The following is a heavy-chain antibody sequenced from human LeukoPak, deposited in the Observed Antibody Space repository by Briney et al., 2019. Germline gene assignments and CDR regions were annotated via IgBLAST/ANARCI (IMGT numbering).Heavy chain of an antibody. CDR3: VRERYHGSGAPKSDF. D-gene: IGHD3-10*01. CDR1: GFTFSDYS. V-gene: IGHV3-21*01. J-gene: IGHJ4*02. CDR2: ISSSSTSI. Sequence: PGGSLRLSCAASGFTFSDYSMNWVRQAPGMGLEWVSCISSSSTSIFYADSVKGRFTISRDNAKNSLFLQTNSLRVEDTAVYYCVRERYHGSGAPKSDFWGQGTLVTVSS.